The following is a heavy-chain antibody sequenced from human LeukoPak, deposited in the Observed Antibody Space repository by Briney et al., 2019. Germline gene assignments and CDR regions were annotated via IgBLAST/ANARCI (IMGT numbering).Heavy chain of an antibody. CDR2: IYTSGGT. CDR1: GGSISIYY. CDR3: ARSLLRGPYCGGDCYPFDY. Sequence: SQTLSLTCTVSGGSISIYYWSWIRQPPGKGLEWVGRIYTSGGTRYNPPLRGRVTMSAVTSKSQFALKLSSVTAADTAVYYGARSLLRGPYCGGDCYPFDYWGQGTLVTVSS. V-gene: IGHV4-4*07. J-gene: IGHJ4*02. D-gene: IGHD2-21*02.